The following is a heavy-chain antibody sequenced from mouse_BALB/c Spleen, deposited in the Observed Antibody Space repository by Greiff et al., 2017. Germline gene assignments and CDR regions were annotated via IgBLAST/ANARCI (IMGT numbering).Heavy chain of an antibody. CDR2: IRLKSNNYAT. CDR1: GFTFSNYW. D-gene: IGHD2-4*01. J-gene: IGHJ4*01. Sequence: EVHLVESGGGLVQPGGSMKLSCVASGFTFSNYWMNWVRQSPEKGLEWVAEIRLKSNNYATHYAESVKGRFTISRDDSKSSVYLQMNNLRAEDTGIYYCTREMITYYYAMDYWGQGTSVTVSS. V-gene: IGHV6-6*02. CDR3: TREMITYYYAMDY.